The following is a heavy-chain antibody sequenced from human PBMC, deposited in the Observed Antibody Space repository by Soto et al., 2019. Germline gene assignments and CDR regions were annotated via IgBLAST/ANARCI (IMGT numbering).Heavy chain of an antibody. V-gene: IGHV4-31*03. D-gene: IGHD3-22*01. CDR3: AGCDDSSGLYYFDY. CDR2: IYYSGST. CDR1: GGSISSGGYY. J-gene: IGHJ4*02. Sequence: NPSETLSLTCTVSGGSISSGGYYWSWIRQHPGKGLEWIGYIYYSGSTYYNPSLKSRVTISVDTSKNQFSLKLSYVTAADTAVYYCAGCDDSSGLYYFDYWGQGTLVTSPQ.